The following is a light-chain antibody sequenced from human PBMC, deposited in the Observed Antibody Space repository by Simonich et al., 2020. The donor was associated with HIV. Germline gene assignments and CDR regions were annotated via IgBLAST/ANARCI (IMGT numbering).Light chain of an antibody. Sequence: SYELTQPPSVSVSPGQTASISCSGDKLGDKYACWYQLKPGQSPVLVIYQDSKRPSGIPERFSGSTSGNTATLTISGTQAMDEADYYCQAWDSSLVVFGGGTKLTVL. CDR1: KLGDKY. J-gene: IGLJ2*01. V-gene: IGLV3-1*01. CDR3: QAWDSSLVV. CDR2: QDS.